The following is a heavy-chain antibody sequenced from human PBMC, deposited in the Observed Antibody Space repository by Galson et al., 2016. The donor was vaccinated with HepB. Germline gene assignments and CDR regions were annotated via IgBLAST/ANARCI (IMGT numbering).Heavy chain of an antibody. V-gene: IGHV3-53*01. Sequence: SLRLSCAASGFTVSSKYMSWVCQAPGKGLEWVSVIYSGGSTHYADSVKGRFTISRDNSKNTVDLQMNSLRAEDTAVYYCAKGGYSYGLDQWGQGTPVTVSS. D-gene: IGHD5-18*01. CDR2: IYSGGST. CDR1: GFTVSSKY. CDR3: AKGGYSYGLDQ. J-gene: IGHJ4*02.